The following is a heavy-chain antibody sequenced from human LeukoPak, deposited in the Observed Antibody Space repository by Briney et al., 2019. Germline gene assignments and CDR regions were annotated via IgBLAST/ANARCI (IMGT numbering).Heavy chain of an antibody. CDR2: ITNSGGTT. CDR3: ARQEDHDYGDYYFDY. Sequence: GGSLRLSCAASGFTFSSYEMGWVRQAPGKGLEWVSYITNSGGTTYYADSVKGRFTISRDNAKNSLYLQMNSLRAEDTAVYYCARQEDHDYGDYYFDYWGQGILVTVSS. J-gene: IGHJ4*02. V-gene: IGHV3-48*03. D-gene: IGHD4-17*01. CDR1: GFTFSSYE.